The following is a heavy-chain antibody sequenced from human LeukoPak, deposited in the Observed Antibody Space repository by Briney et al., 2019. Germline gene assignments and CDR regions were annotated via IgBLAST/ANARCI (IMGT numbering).Heavy chain of an antibody. J-gene: IGHJ4*02. CDR3: ARGGYSYGPYFDY. CDR2: ISYDGSNK. CDR1: GFTFSSYA. Sequence: GRSLRLSCAACGFTFSSYAMHWVRQAPGKGLEWVAVISYDGSNKYYADSVKGRFTISRDNSKNTLYLQMNSLRAEDTAVYYCARGGYSYGPYFDYWGQGTLVTVSS. D-gene: IGHD5-18*01. V-gene: IGHV3-30-3*01.